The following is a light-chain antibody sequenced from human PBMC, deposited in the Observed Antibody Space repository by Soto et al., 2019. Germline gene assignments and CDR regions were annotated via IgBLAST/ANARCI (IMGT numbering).Light chain of an antibody. CDR3: QQYGSSPPIT. J-gene: IGKJ5*01. Sequence: EIGLTRSPGTLSLSPGERTTLSCRASQSVSSSYLGSYQQQPAQAPRLLIYGASSRATGIPDSFSGSGSATDFTLTISRLETADFAAYYCQQYGSSPPITFGQGTRLEIK. V-gene: IGKV3-20*01. CDR2: GAS. CDR1: QSVSSSY.